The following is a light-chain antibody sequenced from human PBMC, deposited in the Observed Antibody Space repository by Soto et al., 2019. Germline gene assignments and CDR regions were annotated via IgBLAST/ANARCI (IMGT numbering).Light chain of an antibody. CDR2: GAS. CDR1: QSVSSSY. V-gene: IGKV3-20*01. CDR3: QQYGSSPLFT. J-gene: IGKJ3*01. Sequence: EIVLTQSPGTLSLSPGERATLSCRASQSVSSSYLAWYQQKPGQAPRLLIYGASSRATGIPDRFSGSGSGTEFTLTSSRLEPEDFAVYYCQQYGSSPLFTFGPGTKVVIK.